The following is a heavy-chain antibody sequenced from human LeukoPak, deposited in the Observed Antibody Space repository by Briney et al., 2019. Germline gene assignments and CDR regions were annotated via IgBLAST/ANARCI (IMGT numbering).Heavy chain of an antibody. Sequence: SETLSLTCTVSGGSISTYYWSWIRQPPGKGLEWIAYIDYRGSTTYNPSLRSRVTISVDTSRSQFSLKLRSVTAADTAVYYCARSRSGYSYDHAAFEIWGQGTMVTVSS. D-gene: IGHD5-18*01. CDR2: IDYRGST. J-gene: IGHJ3*02. CDR1: GGSISTYY. V-gene: IGHV4-59*01. CDR3: ARSRSGYSYDHAAFEI.